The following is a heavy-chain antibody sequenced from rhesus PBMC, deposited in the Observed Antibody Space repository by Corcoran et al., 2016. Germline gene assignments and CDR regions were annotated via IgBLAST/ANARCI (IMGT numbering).Heavy chain of an antibody. J-gene: IGHJ4*01. CDR2: ISGRRGST. V-gene: IGHV4-99*01. CDR1: GYSISSGSY. D-gene: IGHD4-23*01. Sequence: QVQLQESGPGLVKPSETLSLTCAVSGYSISSGSYWGWIRQPPGKGLEYIGYISGRRGSTYYNPSLKSRVTISKDTSKNQFSLKLSSVTAADTAVYYCARQPPEYSNYDYWGQGVLVTVSS. CDR3: ARQPPEYSNYDY.